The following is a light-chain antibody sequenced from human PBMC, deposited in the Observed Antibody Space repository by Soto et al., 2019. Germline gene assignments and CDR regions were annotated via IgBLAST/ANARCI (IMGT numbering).Light chain of an antibody. CDR3: QPYNSRFT. CDR1: QSISTW. J-gene: IGKJ3*01. CDR2: KAS. V-gene: IGKV1-5*03. Sequence: DIQMTQSPSTLSASVGDRVTITCRASQSISTWLAWYQQKPGKAPKLLIYKASSLESGLPSRFSGSGSGTEFTLTISSLHPDDFATYYCQPYNSRFTFGPGTTVDIK.